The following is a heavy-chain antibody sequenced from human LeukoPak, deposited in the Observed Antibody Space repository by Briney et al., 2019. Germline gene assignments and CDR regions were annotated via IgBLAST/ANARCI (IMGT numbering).Heavy chain of an antibody. Sequence: ASVKVSCKASGYSFTDYYMHWVRQAPGQGLEWMGWISPRSGDTSYAQKFQGRVTMTRDTSVNTVDMDLSGLTSDDTAVFYCARGREIHGGSDTKLDDYWGQGTLVTVSS. CDR2: ISPRSGDT. CDR1: GYSFTDYY. D-gene: IGHD3-10*01. J-gene: IGHJ4*02. CDR3: ARGREIHGGSDTKLDDY. V-gene: IGHV1-2*02.